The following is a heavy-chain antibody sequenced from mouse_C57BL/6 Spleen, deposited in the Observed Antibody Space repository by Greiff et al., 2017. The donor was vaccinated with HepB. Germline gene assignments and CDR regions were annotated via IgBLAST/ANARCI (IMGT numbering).Heavy chain of an antibody. CDR1: GYTFTSYW. V-gene: IGHV1-64*01. D-gene: IGHD1-1*01. CDR2: IHPNSGST. CDR3: AREDYGSSYYFDY. Sequence: VQLQQPGAELVKPGASVKLSCKASGYTFTSYWMHWVKQRPGQGLEWIGMIHPNSGSTNYNEKFKSKATLTVDKSSSTDYMQLSSLTSEDSAVYYCAREDYGSSYYFDYWGQGTTLTVS. J-gene: IGHJ2*01.